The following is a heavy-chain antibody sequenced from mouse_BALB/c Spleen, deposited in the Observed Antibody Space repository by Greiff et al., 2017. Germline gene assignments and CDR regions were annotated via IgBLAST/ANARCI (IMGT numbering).Heavy chain of an antibody. V-gene: IGHV5-17*02. CDR1: GFTFSSFG. CDR3: ARWSLYAMDY. CDR2: ISSGSSTI. Sequence: EVQVVESGGGLVQPGGSRKLSCAASGFTFSSFGMHWVRQAPEKGLEWVAYISSGSSTIYYADTVKGRFTISRDNPKNTLFLQMTSLRSEDTAMYYCARWSLYAMDYWGQGTSVTVSS. J-gene: IGHJ4*01.